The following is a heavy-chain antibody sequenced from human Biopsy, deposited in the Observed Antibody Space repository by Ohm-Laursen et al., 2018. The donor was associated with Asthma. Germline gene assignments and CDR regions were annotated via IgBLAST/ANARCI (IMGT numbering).Heavy chain of an antibody. D-gene: IGHD5-12*01. Sequence: SVKVSCNASGDSFSNYVISWVRQAPGQGLEWMGGLIPVLGTPDHAQMFEGRVTITADESTSTAYMELSSLSSEDTAVYYCARGYSGSDRIVYYYSGLEVWGQGTTVTVSS. J-gene: IGHJ6*02. V-gene: IGHV1-69*13. CDR3: ARGYSGSDRIVYYYSGLEV. CDR1: GDSFSNYV. CDR2: LIPVLGTP.